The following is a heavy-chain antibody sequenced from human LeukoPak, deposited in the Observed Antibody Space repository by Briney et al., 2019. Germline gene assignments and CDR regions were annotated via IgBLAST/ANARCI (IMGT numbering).Heavy chain of an antibody. CDR3: ARDYYYDTSGYYKMDY. Sequence: ASVKVPCKAPGYTFTNYGISWVRQARGQGLEWMVWISAYNGNTNYAQNVQGRVTMTTDTSTSTAYMELRSLISDDTAVYYCARDYYYDTSGYYKMDYWGQGTLVTVSS. CDR1: GYTFTNYG. CDR2: ISAYNGNT. D-gene: IGHD3-22*01. J-gene: IGHJ4*02. V-gene: IGHV1-18*01.